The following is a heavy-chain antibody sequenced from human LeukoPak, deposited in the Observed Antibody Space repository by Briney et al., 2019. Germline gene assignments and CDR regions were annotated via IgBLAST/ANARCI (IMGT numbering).Heavy chain of an antibody. CDR3: ASFPPYMVRTDAFDI. CDR1: GFTLSSYS. CDR2: ISRSSAYI. D-gene: IGHD3-10*01. J-gene: IGHJ3*02. V-gene: IGHV3-21*01. Sequence: GGSLRLSCAASGFTLSSYSMNWVRQAPGKGLEWVSPISRSSAYIYYADSVKGRFTISRDNAKNSLYLQMNSRRAEDTAVYYCASFPPYMVRTDAFDIWGQGTMVTVSS.